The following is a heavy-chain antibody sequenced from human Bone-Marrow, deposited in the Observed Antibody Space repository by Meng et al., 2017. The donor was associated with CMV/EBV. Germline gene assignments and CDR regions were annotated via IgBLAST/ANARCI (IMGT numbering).Heavy chain of an antibody. CDR1: GYTFTSYG. Sequence: ASVKVSCKASGYTFTSYGISWVRQAPGQGLEWMGWISSYNGNTNYAQNLQGRVTMTTDTSTSTAYLELRSLRSEDTGVYYCARGRYSGSYLGYWGQGTLVTVSS. V-gene: IGHV1-18*01. CDR2: ISSYNGNT. CDR3: ARGRYSGSYLGY. D-gene: IGHD1-26*01. J-gene: IGHJ4*02.